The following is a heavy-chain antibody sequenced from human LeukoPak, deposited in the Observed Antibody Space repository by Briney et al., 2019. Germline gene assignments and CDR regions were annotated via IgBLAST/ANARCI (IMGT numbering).Heavy chain of an antibody. Sequence: PGRSLRLSCGASGFTFTNAWMDWVRQAPGKGLVWVGRIKSIPSGGTTDYGVPVKGRFIISRDDSKNTLYLQMNSLKTEDTAVYYCITVYYSVTYWGRGTLVTVSS. J-gene: IGHJ4*02. CDR3: ITVYYSVTY. D-gene: IGHD1-26*01. CDR1: GFTFTNAW. CDR2: IKSIPSGGTT. V-gene: IGHV3-15*01.